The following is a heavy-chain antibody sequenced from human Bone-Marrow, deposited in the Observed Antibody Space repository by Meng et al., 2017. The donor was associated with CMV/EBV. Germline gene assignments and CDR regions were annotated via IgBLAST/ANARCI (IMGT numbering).Heavy chain of an antibody. CDR3: ARGLQLGWFDP. J-gene: IGHJ5*02. CDR2: INPNSGGT. Sequence: QVQLVQSGAEMKKPGASVKVSCKASGYTITDYYIHWVRQAPGQGFQWMGWINPNSGGTNYAQKFQGRVTMTRDTSISTAYMELSRLRSDDTAVYYCARGLQLGWFDPWGQGTLVTVAS. V-gene: IGHV1-2*02. D-gene: IGHD4-11*01. CDR1: GYTITDYY.